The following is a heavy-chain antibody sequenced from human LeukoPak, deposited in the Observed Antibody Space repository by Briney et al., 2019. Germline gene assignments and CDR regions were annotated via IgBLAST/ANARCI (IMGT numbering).Heavy chain of an antibody. J-gene: IGHJ4*02. CDR1: GIIVSNNY. V-gene: IGHV3-53*01. CDR3: ARGDSSGYDY. Sequence: GGSLRLSCAASGIIVSNNYMSWVRQAPGKGLEWVSVIYGGGSTYYAGSVKGRFTISRDKSENTVFLQMNSLRAEDTAVYYCARGDSSGYDYWGQGTLVTVSS. CDR2: IYGGGST. D-gene: IGHD6-19*01.